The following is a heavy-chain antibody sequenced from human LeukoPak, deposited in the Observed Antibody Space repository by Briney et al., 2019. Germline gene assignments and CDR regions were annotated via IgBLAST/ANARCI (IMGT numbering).Heavy chain of an antibody. V-gene: IGHV3-74*01. Sequence: GGSLRLSCAASGFTFSSHWMHWVRQAPGKGLVWVSRISSDGSSTSFADSVKGRFTISRDNAENTLYLHMNSLRDEDTAVYFCARGPPDGSGSYYPGDYWGQGTLVTVSS. D-gene: IGHD3-10*01. CDR2: ISSDGSST. CDR3: ARGPPDGSGSYYPGDY. CDR1: GFTFSSHW. J-gene: IGHJ4*02.